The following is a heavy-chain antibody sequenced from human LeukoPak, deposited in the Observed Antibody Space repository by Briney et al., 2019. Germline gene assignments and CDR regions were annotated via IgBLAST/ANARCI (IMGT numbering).Heavy chain of an antibody. J-gene: IGHJ4*02. V-gene: IGHV5-51*01. CDR2: IYPGDSDT. CDR1: GYNFGSQW. CDR3: ARQLNNFDF. Sequence: GESLKLSCKGSGYNFGSQWVAWVRQMPGKGLETMGIIYPGDSDTRYSPSFQGRVTISADKSINTAYLQWSSLKASDTAMYYCARQLNNFDFWGQGTLVTVSS.